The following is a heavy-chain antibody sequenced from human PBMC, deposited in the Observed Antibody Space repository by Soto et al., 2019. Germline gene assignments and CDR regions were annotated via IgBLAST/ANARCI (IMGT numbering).Heavy chain of an antibody. Sequence: QVQLVESGGGVVQPERSLRLSCAASGFTFSNFGMHWVRQAPGKGLEWVSIIWHEGSKNHYANSVKGRFTVSRDNSKNTLYLQMNSLREEDTAVYYCARGGLGGSDCGGDCYTIDYWGRGTLVTVSS. CDR2: IWHEGSKN. J-gene: IGHJ4*02. CDR1: GFTFSNFG. V-gene: IGHV3-33*01. CDR3: ARGGLGGSDCGGDCYTIDY. D-gene: IGHD2-21*02.